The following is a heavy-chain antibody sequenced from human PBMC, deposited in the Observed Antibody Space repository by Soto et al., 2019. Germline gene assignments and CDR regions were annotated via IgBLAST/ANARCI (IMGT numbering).Heavy chain of an antibody. J-gene: IGHJ6*02. Sequence: GGSLRLSCAASGVAFITYWMHWVRQAPGKGLLWVARIKFDGSSTYSADSVKGRFTISRDDAKNTLYLQMNGLRVDDTAVHYCARGAKNIYAMDVWGQGTTVTVSS. V-gene: IGHV3-74*01. CDR3: ARGAKNIYAMDV. CDR1: GVAFITYW. CDR2: IKFDGSST.